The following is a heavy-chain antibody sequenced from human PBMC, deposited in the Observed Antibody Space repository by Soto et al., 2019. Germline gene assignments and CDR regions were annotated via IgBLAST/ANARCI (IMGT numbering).Heavy chain of an antibody. Sequence: QITLKESGPTLVKPTQTLTLTCTFSGFSLTTSGVGVAWIRQPPGKALEWLAFIYWDDDKRYSPSLKNRLTTPKDTSKTKDVLTTTNLDPVDTASYYCAHTCGSSFGVVGYFEFWGQGTLVTVSS. D-gene: IGHD6-6*01. V-gene: IGHV2-5*02. CDR2: IYWDDDK. J-gene: IGHJ4*02. CDR3: AHTCGSSFGVVGYFEF. CDR1: GFSLTTSGVG.